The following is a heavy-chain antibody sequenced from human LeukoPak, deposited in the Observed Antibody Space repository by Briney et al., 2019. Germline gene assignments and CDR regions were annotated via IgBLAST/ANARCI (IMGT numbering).Heavy chain of an antibody. D-gene: IGHD1-14*01. Sequence: GRSLRLSCAASGFTFSSYAMHWVRQAPGKGLEWVAVISYDGSNKYYADSVKGRFTISRDNSKNTLYLQMNSLRAEDTAVYYCASNPALRNYWGQGTLVTVSS. CDR2: ISYDGSNK. CDR3: ASNPALRNY. CDR1: GFTFSSYA. J-gene: IGHJ4*02. V-gene: IGHV3-30-3*01.